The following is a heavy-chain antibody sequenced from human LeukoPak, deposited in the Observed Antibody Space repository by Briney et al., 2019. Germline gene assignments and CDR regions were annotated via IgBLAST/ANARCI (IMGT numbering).Heavy chain of an antibody. V-gene: IGHV4-59*01. CDR3: ARDEEYFQH. CDR2: IYYSGST. CDR1: GGSISSYY. J-gene: IGHJ1*01. Sequence: TSETLSLTCTVSGGSISSYYWSWLRQPPGKGLEWIGYIYYSGSTNYNPSLKSRVTISVDTSKNQSSLELSSVTAADTAVYYCARDEEYFQHWGQGTLVTVSS.